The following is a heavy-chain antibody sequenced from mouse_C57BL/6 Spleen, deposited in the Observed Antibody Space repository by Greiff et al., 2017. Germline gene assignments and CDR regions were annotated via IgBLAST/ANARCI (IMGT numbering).Heavy chain of an antibody. CDR1: GYSITSGYY. CDR2: ISYDGSN. D-gene: IGHD2-2*01. V-gene: IGHV3-6*01. Sequence: DVKLQESGPGLVKPSQSLSLTCSVTGYSITSGYYWNWIRQFPGNKLEWMGYISYDGSNNSNPSLKNRISITRDTSKNQFFLKLNSVTTEDTATYYCARVGYDWYFDVWGTGTTVTVSS. CDR3: ARVGYDWYFDV. J-gene: IGHJ1*03.